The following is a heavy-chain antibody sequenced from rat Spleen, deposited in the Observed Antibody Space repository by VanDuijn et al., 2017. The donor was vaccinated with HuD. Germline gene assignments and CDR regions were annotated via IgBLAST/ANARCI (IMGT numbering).Heavy chain of an antibody. D-gene: IGHD1-4*01. CDR2: INSAGST. CDR1: GYSISSNYR. CDR3: ATPTPGIPFAY. Sequence: EVQLQESGPGLVKPSQSLSLTCSVTGYSISSNYRWNWIRNFPGNKLEWMGYINSAGSTNYNPSLKSRISITRDTSKNQFFLQVNSVTTEDTATYYCATPTPGIPFAYWGQGTLVTVSS. V-gene: IGHV3-3*01. J-gene: IGHJ3*01.